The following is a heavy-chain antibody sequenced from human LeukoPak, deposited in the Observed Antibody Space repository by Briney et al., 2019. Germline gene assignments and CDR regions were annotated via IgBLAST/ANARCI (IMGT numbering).Heavy chain of an antibody. CDR1: GFTFSSYA. CDR2: ISGSGGST. Sequence: GGSLRLSCAASGFTFSSYAMSWVRQAPGKGLEWVSAISGSGGSTYYADSVKGRFTISRDNSKNTLYLQMNSLRAEDTAVYYCVKVTFGGVISARPFDYWGQGTLVTVSS. V-gene: IGHV3-23*01. D-gene: IGHD3-16*02. CDR3: VKVTFGGVISARPFDY. J-gene: IGHJ4*02.